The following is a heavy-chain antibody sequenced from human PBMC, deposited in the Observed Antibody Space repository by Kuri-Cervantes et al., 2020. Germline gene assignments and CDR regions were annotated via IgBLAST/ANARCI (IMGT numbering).Heavy chain of an antibody. V-gene: IGHV3-33*01. Sequence: GESLKISCAASGFTFSSYGMHWVRQAPGKGLEWVAVIWYDGSNKYYADSVKGRFTISRDNSKNTLYLQMNSLRAEDTAVYYCASRRGYGSGHDYWGQGTLVTVSS. CDR2: IWYDGSNK. CDR1: GFTFSSYG. CDR3: ASRRGYGSGHDY. J-gene: IGHJ4*02. D-gene: IGHD3-10*01.